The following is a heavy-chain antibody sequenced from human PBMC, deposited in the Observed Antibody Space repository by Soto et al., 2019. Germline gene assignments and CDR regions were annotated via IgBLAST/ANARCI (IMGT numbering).Heavy chain of an antibody. CDR2: TDPDGSNI. CDR1: GFTFSSHW. J-gene: IGHJ4*02. Sequence: GGSLRLSCAASGFTFSSHWMHWVRQAPGKGLVWVSRTDPDGSNIGYADSVKGRFTISRDNAKNTLYLQMNSLRAEDTAVYYCTRSTGGFDYWGQGTLVTVSS. CDR3: TRSTGGFDY. D-gene: IGHD3-10*01. V-gene: IGHV3-74*01.